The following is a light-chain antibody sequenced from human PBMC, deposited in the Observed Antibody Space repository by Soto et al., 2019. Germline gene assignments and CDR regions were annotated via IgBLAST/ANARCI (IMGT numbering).Light chain of an antibody. CDR1: SSNIGADYD. Sequence: QSVLTQPPSVSGAPGQRVTISCTGSSSNIGADYDVHWYQQLPGTAPKLLIYXXXXXXXXXXXXXXXSKSGTSASLAITGXXXXDXXXXYCQSYDSSLSAVVFGGGTKLTVL. J-gene: IGLJ3*02. CDR2: XXX. CDR3: QSYDSSLSAVV. V-gene: IGLV1-40*01.